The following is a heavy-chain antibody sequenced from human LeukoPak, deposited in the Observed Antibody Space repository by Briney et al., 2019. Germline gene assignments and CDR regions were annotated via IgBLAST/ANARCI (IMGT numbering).Heavy chain of an antibody. J-gene: IGHJ4*02. V-gene: IGHV3-23*01. CDR2: ICGSGGST. Sequence: PSGGSLRLSCAASGFTFISDAMSAVRQAPGKGLEGVSAICGSGGSTYYADPLNGRFTISRDNSKTALYLQRNSLRAEDTAVYYCAKDRNDYGVKDWGQGTLVTVSS. CDR1: GFTFISDA. D-gene: IGHD4-17*01. CDR3: AKDRNDYGVKD.